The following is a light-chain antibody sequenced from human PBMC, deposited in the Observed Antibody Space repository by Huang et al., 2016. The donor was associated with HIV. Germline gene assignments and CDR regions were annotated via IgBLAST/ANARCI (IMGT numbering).Light chain of an antibody. CDR3: QEYFGTPWP. CDR2: WAS. V-gene: IGKV4-1*01. Sequence: DIVMIQSPGSLAVSLGERATINCKSSKSLLYNSKHYLAWYQQKPRQPPKVVFYWASTRQSGVPDRFSGSGAGTDFTLTISSLQAEDVAVYYCQEYFGTPWPFGQGTKVEMK. J-gene: IGKJ1*01. CDR1: KSLLYNSKHY.